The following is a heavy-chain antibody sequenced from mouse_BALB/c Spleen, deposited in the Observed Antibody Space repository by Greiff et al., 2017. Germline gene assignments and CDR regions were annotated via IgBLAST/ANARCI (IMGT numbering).Heavy chain of an antibody. V-gene: IGHV1S81*02. CDR1: GYTFTSYY. CDR2: INPSNGGT. CDR3: TSSGFLWLAY. Sequence: QVQLQQSGAELVKPGASVKLSCKASGYTFTSYYMYWVKQRPGQGLEWIGEINPSNGGTNFNEKFKSKATLTVDKSSSTAYMQLSSLTSEDSAVYSCTSSGFLWLAYWGQGTLVTVSA. J-gene: IGHJ3*01.